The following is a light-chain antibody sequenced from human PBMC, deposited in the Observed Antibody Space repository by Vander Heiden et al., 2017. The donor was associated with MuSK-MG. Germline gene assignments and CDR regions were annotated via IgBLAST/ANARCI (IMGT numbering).Light chain of an antibody. J-gene: IGKJ2*01. CDR1: QSVSSSY. CDR2: AAS. V-gene: IGKV3-20*01. CDR3: QQDGRSLYT. Sequence: EIVLTQSPGTLSLSPGERATLSCRASQSVSSSYLAWYQQKPGQAPRLLIYAASSRATGIPDRFSGSGSGADFTLTISRLEPEDFAVYYCQQDGRSLYTFGQGTKLDIK.